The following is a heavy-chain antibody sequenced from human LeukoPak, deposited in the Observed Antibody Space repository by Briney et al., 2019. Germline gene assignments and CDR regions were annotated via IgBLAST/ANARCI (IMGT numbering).Heavy chain of an antibody. D-gene: IGHD2-2*01. CDR3: ARVIGYCSSTSCYLHGMDV. CDR1: GGSISSYY. Sequence: PSETLSLTCTVSGGSISSYYWSRIRQPPGKGLEWIGYIYYSGSTNYNPSLKSRVTISVDTSKNQFSLKLSSVTAADTAVYYCARVIGYCSSTSCYLHGMDVWGQGTTVPVSS. J-gene: IGHJ6*02. CDR2: IYYSGST. V-gene: IGHV4-59*01.